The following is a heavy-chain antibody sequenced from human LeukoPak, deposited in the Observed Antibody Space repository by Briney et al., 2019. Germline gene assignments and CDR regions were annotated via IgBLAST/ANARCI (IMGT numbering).Heavy chain of an antibody. CDR3: AREIFWSGFFANLHFDY. CDR1: EFTFSSYN. D-gene: IGHD3-3*01. Sequence: KPGGSLRLSCAASEFTFSSYNMNWVRQAPGKGLEWVASISSSGSYIYYADSVKGRFTISRDNAKNSLYLQMNSLRVEDTAVYYCAREIFWSGFFANLHFDYWGQGTLVTVSS. V-gene: IGHV3-21*01. J-gene: IGHJ4*02. CDR2: ISSSGSYI.